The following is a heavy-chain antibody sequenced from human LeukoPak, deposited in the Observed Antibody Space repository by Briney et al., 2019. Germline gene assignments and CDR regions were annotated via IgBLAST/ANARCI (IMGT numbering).Heavy chain of an antibody. J-gene: IGHJ6*02. CDR3: ARSGGLDV. CDR2: INNDGTTT. CDR1: GFAFNAYW. V-gene: IGHV3-74*01. Sequence: GGSLRLSCAASGFAFNAYWMYWVRQAPGQGLVWVSRINNDGTTTSYADSVKGRFTISRDNAKNTLYLQMNSLRPEDTAVYYCARSGGLDVWGQGTTVTVSS.